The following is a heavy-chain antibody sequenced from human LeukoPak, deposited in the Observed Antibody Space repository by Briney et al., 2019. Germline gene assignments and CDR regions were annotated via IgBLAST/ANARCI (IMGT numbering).Heavy chain of an antibody. J-gene: IGHJ6*03. CDR1: GYSISSGYY. CDR3: ARLPTYLYYYYYMDV. Sequence: PSETLSLTCTVSGYSISSGYYWGWIRQPPGKGLEWIGSIYHSGSTYYNPSLKSRVTISVDTSKNQFSLKLSSVTAADTAVYYCARLPTYLYYYYYMDVWGKGTTVTISS. V-gene: IGHV4-38-2*02. CDR2: IYHSGST. D-gene: IGHD2-2*01.